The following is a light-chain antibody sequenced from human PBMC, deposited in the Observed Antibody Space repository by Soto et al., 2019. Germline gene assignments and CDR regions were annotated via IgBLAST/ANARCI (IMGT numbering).Light chain of an antibody. Sequence: EVVMSQSPLSLPVTLAKPASISCSSIEGLVFSDGNTYLNWFHQRPGQSPXRLIYKVSYRDSGVPERFRGRGPGTDFTLKITRVEAEDVGVYYCMQGTHWPRTFGQGTKVDI. CDR3: MQGTHWPRT. CDR2: KVS. CDR1: EGLVFSDGNTY. V-gene: IGKV2-30*01. J-gene: IGKJ1*01.